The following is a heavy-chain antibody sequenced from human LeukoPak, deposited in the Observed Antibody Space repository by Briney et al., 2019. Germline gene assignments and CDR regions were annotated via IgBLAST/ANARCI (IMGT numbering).Heavy chain of an antibody. J-gene: IGHJ3*02. CDR1: GGSISSYY. Sequence: SETLSLTCTVSGGSISSYYWSWIRQPPGKGPEWIGYIYYSGSTNYNPSLKSRVTISVDTSKNQFSLKLSSVTAADTAVYYCARRGVGRVVVAAGAFDIWGQGTMVTVSS. CDR3: ARRGVGRVVVAAGAFDI. V-gene: IGHV4-59*08. CDR2: IYYSGST. D-gene: IGHD2-15*01.